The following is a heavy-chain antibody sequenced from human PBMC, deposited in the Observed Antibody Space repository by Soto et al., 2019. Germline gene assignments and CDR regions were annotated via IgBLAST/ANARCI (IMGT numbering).Heavy chain of an antibody. V-gene: IGHV5-10-1*01. CDR2: IDPSDSYT. CDR1: GYSFISYW. Sequence: PGESLKISCKGSGYSFISYWISWVRQIPGKGLEWMGRIDPSDSYTNYSPSFQDHVTISADKSISTAYLQWSSLKASDTAMYYCAIGVAGTFYYGMDVWGQGTTVTVSS. CDR3: AIGVAGTFYYGMDV. J-gene: IGHJ6*02. D-gene: IGHD6-19*01.